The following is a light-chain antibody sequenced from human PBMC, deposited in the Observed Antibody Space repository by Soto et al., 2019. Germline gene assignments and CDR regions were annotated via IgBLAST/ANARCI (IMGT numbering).Light chain of an antibody. Sequence: IVMTQTPLSLSVTPGQPASISCKSSQSLLQSDGNTYLYWYLQKPGQPPQLLIYAVSNRFSGVPDRFSGSGSGTDFTLKISSLKSEDFAVYYCQQYNSWPLTFGGGTKVDVK. J-gene: IGKJ4*01. V-gene: IGKV2D-29*01. CDR2: AVS. CDR1: QSLLQSDGNTY. CDR3: QQYNSWPLT.